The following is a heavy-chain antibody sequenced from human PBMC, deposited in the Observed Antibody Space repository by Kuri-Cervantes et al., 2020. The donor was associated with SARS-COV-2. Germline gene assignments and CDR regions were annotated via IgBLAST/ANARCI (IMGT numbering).Heavy chain of an antibody. CDR3: ARLRSGYDGAFDY. CDR2: IYYSGST. V-gene: IGHV4-39*01. D-gene: IGHD5-12*01. CDR1: GGPISSSSYY. J-gene: IGHJ4*02. Sequence: SETLSLTGTVSGGPISSSSYYWGWIRQPPGKGLEWIGSIYYSGSTYYNPSLKSRVTISVDTSKNQFSLKLSSVTAADTAVYYCARLRSGYDGAFDYWGQGTLVTVSS.